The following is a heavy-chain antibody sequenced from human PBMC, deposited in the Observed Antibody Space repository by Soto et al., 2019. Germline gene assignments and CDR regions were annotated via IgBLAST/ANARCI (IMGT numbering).Heavy chain of an antibody. CDR1: GGSISTYY. J-gene: IGHJ5*02. V-gene: IGHV4-59*01. CDR2: IYYSGTT. D-gene: IGHD1-26*01. Sequence: SETLSVTCTVSGGSISTYYWSWIRQHPGKGLEWIGYIYYSGTTNYNPSLKSRVTISVDTSKNQFSLKLSSVTAADTAVYYCARGKYSGSYYDWFDPWGQGTLVTVSS. CDR3: ARGKYSGSYYDWFDP.